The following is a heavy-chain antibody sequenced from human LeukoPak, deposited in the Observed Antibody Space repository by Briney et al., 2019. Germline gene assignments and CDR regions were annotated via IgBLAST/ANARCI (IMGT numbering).Heavy chain of an antibody. V-gene: IGHV4-31*03. CDR1: GGSISSGGYY. D-gene: IGHD2-2*02. CDR3: ARRGQYCSSTSCYIFWSRPSYYYYMDV. Sequence: SETLSLTCTVSGGSISSGGYYWSWIRQHPGKGLEWIGYIYYSGSTYYNPSLKSRVTISVDTSKNQFSLKLSSVTAADTAVYYCARRGQYCSSTSCYIFWSRPSYYYYMDVWGKGTTVTVSS. J-gene: IGHJ6*03. CDR2: IYYSGST.